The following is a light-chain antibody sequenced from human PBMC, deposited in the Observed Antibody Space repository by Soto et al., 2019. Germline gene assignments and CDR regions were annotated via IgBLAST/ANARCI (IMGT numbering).Light chain of an antibody. V-gene: IGKV4-1*01. CDR3: QQYYSTPPT. Sequence: DIVMTQSPDSLAVSLGERATINYKSSQSVLYNSNNKNCLGWYQQKPGQPPKLLIYWASTRASGVPDRFSGGGSGTDFTLTISSLQAEDVAVYYCQQYYSTPPTFGGGTKVEIK. J-gene: IGKJ4*01. CDR1: QSVLYNSNNKNC. CDR2: WAS.